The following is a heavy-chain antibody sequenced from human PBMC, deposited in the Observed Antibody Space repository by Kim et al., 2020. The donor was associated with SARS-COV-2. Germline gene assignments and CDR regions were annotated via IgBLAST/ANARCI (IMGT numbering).Heavy chain of an antibody. V-gene: IGHV4-31*03. CDR1: GDSITSGGYF. CDR2: ITYSGST. D-gene: IGHD6-19*01. Sequence: SETLSLTCTVSGDSITSGGYFWNWARQHPGKGLEPIGHITYSGSTYYNPSLKSRITMSVDTSQNQFSLELRFVTAAATAVYYCARAAGGWPSDYWGQGTLVTVSS. CDR3: ARAAGGWPSDY. J-gene: IGHJ4*02.